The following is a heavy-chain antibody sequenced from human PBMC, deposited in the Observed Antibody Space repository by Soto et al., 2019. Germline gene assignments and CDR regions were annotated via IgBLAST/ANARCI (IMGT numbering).Heavy chain of an antibody. CDR3: AREKHTAMANPGAFDY. V-gene: IGHV3-30*12. D-gene: IGHD5-18*01. J-gene: IGHJ4*02. CDR2: ISYDGRHT. Sequence: GGSLRLSCSASGFKLSDSGIHWVRQAPGKGLEWVTVISYDGRHTYYADSVKGRFTISRDNSKNTLHLQMNSLRAEDTAVYYCAREKHTAMANPGAFDYWGQGTLVTVSS. CDR1: GFKLSDSG.